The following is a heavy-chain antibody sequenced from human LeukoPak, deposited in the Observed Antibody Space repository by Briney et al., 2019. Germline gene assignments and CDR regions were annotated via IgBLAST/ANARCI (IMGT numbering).Heavy chain of an antibody. D-gene: IGHD3-22*01. CDR2: ISAYNGNT. J-gene: IGHJ5*02. CDR3: ARGGYYYDSSGYYYGNWFDP. V-gene: IGHV1-18*01. Sequence: ASVKVSCKASGYTFTSYGISWVRQAPGQGLEWMGWISAYNGNTNYAQKLQGRVTMTTDTSTSTAYMELSRLRSDDTAVYYCARGGYYYDSSGYYYGNWFDPWGQGTLVTVSS. CDR1: GYTFTSYG.